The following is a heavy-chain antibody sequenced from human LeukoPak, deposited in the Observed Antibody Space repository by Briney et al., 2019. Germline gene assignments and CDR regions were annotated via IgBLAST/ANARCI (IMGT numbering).Heavy chain of an antibody. CDR3: AGGGATSFDY. V-gene: IGHV3-7*01. J-gene: IGHJ4*02. D-gene: IGHD5-12*01. CDR1: GFTFRNYW. Sequence: GGSLRLSCAASGFTFRNYWMGWVRQAPGKGLEWVANTKPDGSAEYYADSVRGRFTTSRDNANNFLYLQMNRLRAEDTAVYYCAGGGATSFDYWGQGILVTVSS. CDR2: TKPDGSAE.